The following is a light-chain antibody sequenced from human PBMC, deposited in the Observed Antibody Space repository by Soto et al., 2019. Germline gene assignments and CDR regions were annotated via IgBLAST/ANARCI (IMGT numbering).Light chain of an antibody. J-gene: IGKJ2*01. CDR3: QNCFTVPYT. CDR1: QDISNR. Sequence: IQMTQSPSSLSASVGDRITITCQASQDISNRLNWYHQKPGKAPNLLIYDASNLAAGVPSGFSGSGSGTHFTFTITSLQPEDIGTYYCQNCFTVPYTFGQGTTGDIK. CDR2: DAS. V-gene: IGKV1-33*01.